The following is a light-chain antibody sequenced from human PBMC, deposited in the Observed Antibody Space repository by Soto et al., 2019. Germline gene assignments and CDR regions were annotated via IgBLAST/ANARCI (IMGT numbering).Light chain of an antibody. CDR3: QQYSNWPPYT. J-gene: IGKJ2*01. Sequence: EIMMTQSPATLSVSPGERATLSCRASQSVGSNLAWYQQKPGQAPRLLIYGASARATGIPARFSGSGSGTEFTLTISSLQSEDFAVYYCQQYSNWPPYTFGQGPSWRSN. CDR2: GAS. CDR1: QSVGSN. V-gene: IGKV3-15*01.